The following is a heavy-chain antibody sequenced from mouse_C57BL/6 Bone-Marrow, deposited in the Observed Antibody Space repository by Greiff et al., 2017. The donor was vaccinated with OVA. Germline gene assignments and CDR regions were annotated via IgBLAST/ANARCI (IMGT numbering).Heavy chain of an antibody. Sequence: QVQLQQSGAELAKPGASVKLSCKASGYTFTSYWMHWVNQRPGQGLEWIGYINPSSGYTKYNQKFKDKATLTADKSSSTAYMQLSSLTYEDSAVYYCARDGYCSYWYFDVWGTGTTVTVSS. CDR2: INPSSGYT. J-gene: IGHJ1*03. CDR1: GYTFTSYW. CDR3: ARDGYCSYWYFDV. D-gene: IGHD2-3*01. V-gene: IGHV1-7*01.